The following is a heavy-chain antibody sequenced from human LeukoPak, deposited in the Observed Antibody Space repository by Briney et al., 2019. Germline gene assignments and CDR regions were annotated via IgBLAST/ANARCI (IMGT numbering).Heavy chain of an antibody. CDR1: GYTFTSYG. Sequence: GASAKVSCKASGYTFTSYGISWVRQAPGQGLEWMGWISAYNGNTNYAQKLQGRVTMTTDTSTSTAYMELRSLRSDDTAVYYCARVSRFITIFGVVNCGMDVWGQGTTVTVSS. CDR2: ISAYNGNT. J-gene: IGHJ6*02. CDR3: ARVSRFITIFGVVNCGMDV. D-gene: IGHD3-3*01. V-gene: IGHV1-18*01.